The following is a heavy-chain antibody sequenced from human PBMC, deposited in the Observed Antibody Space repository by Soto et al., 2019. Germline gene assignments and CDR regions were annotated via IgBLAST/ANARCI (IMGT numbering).Heavy chain of an antibody. D-gene: IGHD6-19*01. J-gene: IGHJ4*02. CDR2: ISSSSSYI. Sequence: PGGSLRLSCAASGFTFSSYSMNWVRQAPGKGLEWVSSISSSSSYIYYADSVKGRFTISRDNAKNSLFLQMNSLRAEDTAVYYCARDAQWLADIDYWGQGTLVTVSS. CDR3: ARDAQWLADIDY. CDR1: GFTFSSYS. V-gene: IGHV3-21*01.